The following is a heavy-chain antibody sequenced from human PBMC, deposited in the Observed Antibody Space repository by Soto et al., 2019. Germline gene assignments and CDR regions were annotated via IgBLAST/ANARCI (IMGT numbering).Heavy chain of an antibody. J-gene: IGHJ6*02. V-gene: IGHV4-34*01. CDR3: ARESGSSWYYYGMDV. D-gene: IGHD6-13*01. Sequence: SETLSLTCAVYGGSFSGYYWSWIRQPPGKGLEWIGEINHSGSTNYNPSLKSRVTISVDTSKKQFSLKLSSVTAADTAVYYCARESGSSWYYYGMDVWGQGTTVTVPS. CDR2: INHSGST. CDR1: GGSFSGYY.